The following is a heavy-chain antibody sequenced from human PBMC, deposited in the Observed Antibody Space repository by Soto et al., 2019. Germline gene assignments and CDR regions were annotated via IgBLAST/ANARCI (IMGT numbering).Heavy chain of an antibody. CDR3: ARDRYCSSTSCYAQSVY. D-gene: IGHD2-2*01. J-gene: IGHJ4*02. CDR2: ISSSSSTI. Sequence: EVQLVESGGGLVQPGGSLRLSCAASGFTFSSYSMNWVRQAPGKGLEWVSYISSSSSTIYYADSVKGRFTISRDNAKNSLYLHMNSLRAEDTAVYYCARDRYCSSTSCYAQSVYWGQGTLVTVSS. CDR1: GFTFSSYS. V-gene: IGHV3-48*01.